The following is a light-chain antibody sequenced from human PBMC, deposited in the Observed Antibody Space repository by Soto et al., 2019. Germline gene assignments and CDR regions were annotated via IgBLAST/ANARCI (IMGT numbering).Light chain of an antibody. CDR2: HVS. Sequence: QSVLTQPPSASGSPGQSVTISCTGAGTDVGQYNYVSWYQQHPGKAPKLLIHHVSRRPSGVPARFSGSKSGNTASLTVSGLQTEDEADYYCSSYGGFNNVLFGGGNKVTVL. J-gene: IGLJ2*01. CDR3: SSYGGFNNVL. CDR1: GTDVGQYNY. V-gene: IGLV2-8*01.